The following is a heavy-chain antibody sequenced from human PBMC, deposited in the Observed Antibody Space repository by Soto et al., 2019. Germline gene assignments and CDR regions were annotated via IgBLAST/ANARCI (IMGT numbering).Heavy chain of an antibody. CDR2: ISSSGGII. CDR1: GFTFSDHQ. CDR3: ARDRMFVLYVAYI. D-gene: IGHD3-10*02. Sequence: GRSLTVSCAPSGFTFSDHQMTWLRQAPGKGLEWISHISSSGGIIEYAESVKGRFSISRDKAKSSVYLQMNNLRAEDTAIYSCARDRMFVLYVAYIRDQGTLAT. V-gene: IGHV3-11*01. J-gene: IGHJ3*02.